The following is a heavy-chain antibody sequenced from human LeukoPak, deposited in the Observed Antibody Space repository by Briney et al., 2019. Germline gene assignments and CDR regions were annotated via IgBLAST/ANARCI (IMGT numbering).Heavy chain of an antibody. J-gene: IGHJ4*02. CDR2: INPDSGGT. CDR1: GYTFTGYY. Sequence: ASVKVSFKASGYTFTGYYMHWVRQAPGQGLEWMGWINPDSGGTKYAQKFQGRVSMTRDTDISTAYMELSRLGFDDTAVYYCARDLEGLERYFDYWGQGALVTVSS. V-gene: IGHV1-2*02. CDR3: ARDLEGLERYFDY. D-gene: IGHD3/OR15-3a*01.